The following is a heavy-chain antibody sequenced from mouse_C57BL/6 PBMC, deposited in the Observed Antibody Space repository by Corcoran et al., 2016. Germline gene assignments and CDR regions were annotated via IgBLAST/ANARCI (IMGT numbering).Heavy chain of an antibody. J-gene: IGHJ3*01. Sequence: EVQLQQSGPVLVKPGASVKMSCKASGYTFTDYYMNWVKQSHGKSLEWIGVINPYNGGTSYNQKFKGKATLTVDKSSSTAYMELNSLTSEDSAVYYCARGGIDYWFAYWGQGTLVTVSA. D-gene: IGHD2-4*01. CDR2: INPYNGGT. CDR3: ARGGIDYWFAY. CDR1: GYTFTDYY. V-gene: IGHV1-19*01.